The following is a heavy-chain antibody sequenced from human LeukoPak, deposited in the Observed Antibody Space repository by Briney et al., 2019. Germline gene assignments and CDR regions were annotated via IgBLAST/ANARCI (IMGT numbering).Heavy chain of an antibody. D-gene: IGHD3-3*01. CDR3: ARASITIFGVVWNWFDP. CDR1: GFTFSSYW. Sequence: GGSLRLSCAASGFTFSSYWMSWVRQAPGKGLEWVSSISSSSSYIYYADSVKGRFTISRDNAKNSLYLQMNSLRAEDTAVYYCARASITIFGVVWNWFDPWGQGTLVTVSS. CDR2: ISSSSSYI. J-gene: IGHJ5*02. V-gene: IGHV3-21*01.